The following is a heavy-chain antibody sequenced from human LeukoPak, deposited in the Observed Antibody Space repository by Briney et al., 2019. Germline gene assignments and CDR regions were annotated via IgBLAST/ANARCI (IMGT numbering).Heavy chain of an antibody. CDR2: INSDGSST. CDR3: ARGKSSSWYYFDY. CDR1: GFTFSSYW. J-gene: IGHJ4*02. D-gene: IGHD6-13*01. Sequence: TGGSLRLSCAASGFTFSSYWMHWVRQAPGKGLVWVSRINSDGSSTSYADCVKGRFTISRDNSKNTLYLQMNSLRAEDTAVYYCARGKSSSWYYFDYWGQGTLVTVSS. V-gene: IGHV3-74*01.